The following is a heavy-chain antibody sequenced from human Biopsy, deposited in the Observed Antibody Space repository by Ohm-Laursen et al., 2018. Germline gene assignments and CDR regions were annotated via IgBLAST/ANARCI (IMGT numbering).Heavy chain of an antibody. CDR1: GVYISDYY. J-gene: IGHJ4*02. V-gene: IGHV4-59*08. D-gene: IGHD3/OR15-3a*01. Sequence: SDTLSLTCSVSGVYISDYYWSWIRQPPGRGLEWVGSITYSGSTNYNPSLKSRVTISADTSKSQLSLHLTSVTAADTAVYYCASRGLVMASDYYFDDWGQGTLVTVSS. CDR2: ITYSGST. CDR3: ASRGLVMASDYYFDD.